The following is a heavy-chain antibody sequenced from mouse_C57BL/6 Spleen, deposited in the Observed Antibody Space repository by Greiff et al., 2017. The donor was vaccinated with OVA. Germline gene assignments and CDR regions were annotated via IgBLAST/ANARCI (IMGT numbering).Heavy chain of an antibody. V-gene: IGHV1-7*01. CDR2: INPSSGYT. Sequence: VQLQQSGAELAKPGDSVKLSCKASGYTFTSYWMHWVNQRPGQGLEWIGYINPSSGYTKYNQKFKDKATLTADKSSSTAYMQLSSLTYEDSAVYYCAREENWDPFFDYWGQGTTLTVSS. CDR3: AREENWDPFFDY. J-gene: IGHJ2*01. D-gene: IGHD4-1*01. CDR1: GYTFTSYW.